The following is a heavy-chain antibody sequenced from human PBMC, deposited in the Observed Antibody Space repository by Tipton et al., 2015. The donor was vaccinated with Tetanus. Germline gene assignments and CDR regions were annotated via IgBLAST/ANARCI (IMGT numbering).Heavy chain of an antibody. CDR1: GFTFSDFY. Sequence: GSLRLSCTASGFTFSDFYMSWIRQAPGKGLEWASYLNPSGTSTYYADSVKGRFTISRDNTKNSLFLQMNNLGAEDTAVYCCAKDHLAPGLYFDSWGQGTLVTVSS. J-gene: IGHJ4*02. V-gene: IGHV3-11*01. D-gene: IGHD3-10*01. CDR3: AKDHLAPGLYFDS. CDR2: LNPSGTST.